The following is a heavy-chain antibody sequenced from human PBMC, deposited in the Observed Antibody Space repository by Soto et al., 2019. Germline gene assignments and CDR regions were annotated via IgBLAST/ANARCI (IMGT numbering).Heavy chain of an antibody. V-gene: IGHV3-30*18. D-gene: IGHD1-1*01. CDR3: VKIWVPTTFNYYYPMDV. CDR2: ISSDGSDQ. CDR1: GFTFSSYG. Sequence: GGSLRLSCAASGFTFSSYGMHWVRQAPCKGLEWVAIISSDGSDQIYADSVKGRFTISRDNSKDALYLQMNSLRADDTALYYCVKIWVPTTFNYYYPMDVWGQGPTVTVSS. J-gene: IGHJ6*02.